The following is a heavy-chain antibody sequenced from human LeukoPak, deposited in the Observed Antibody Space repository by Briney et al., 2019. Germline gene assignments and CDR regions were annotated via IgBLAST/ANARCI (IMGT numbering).Heavy chain of an antibody. D-gene: IGHD6-19*01. CDR3: ARSIAVAGTGFDP. J-gene: IGHJ5*02. V-gene: IGHV4-38-2*01. CDR2: IYHSGST. Sequence: SETLSLTCAVSGYSISSGYYWGWIRQPPGKGLEWIGSIYHSGSTYYNPSLKSRVTISVDTSKNQFSLKLSSVTAADTAVYYCARSIAVAGTGFDPWGQGTLVTVSS. CDR1: GYSISSGYY.